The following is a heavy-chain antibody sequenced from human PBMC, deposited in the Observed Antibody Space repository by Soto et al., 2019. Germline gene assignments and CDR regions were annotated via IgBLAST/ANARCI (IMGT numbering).Heavy chain of an antibody. D-gene: IGHD3-9*01. CDR1: GGSFSGYY. CDR3: AREYYNILTGYPGSGMDV. J-gene: IGHJ6*02. Sequence: SETLSLTCAVYGGSFSGYYWSWIRQPPGKGLEWIGEINHSGSTNYNPSLKSRVTISVDTSKNQFSLKLSSVTAADTAVYYCAREYYNILTGYPGSGMDVWGQGTTVTVSS. CDR2: INHSGST. V-gene: IGHV4-34*01.